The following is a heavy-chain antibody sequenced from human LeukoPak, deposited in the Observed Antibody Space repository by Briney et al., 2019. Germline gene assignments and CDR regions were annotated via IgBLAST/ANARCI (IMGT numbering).Heavy chain of an antibody. CDR3: AKSSLRVRGVTYYFDY. J-gene: IGHJ4*02. V-gene: IGHV3-23*01. D-gene: IGHD3-10*01. CDR1: GFTFSSYA. Sequence: PGGSLRLSCAASGFTFSSYAMSWVRQAPGKGLEWVSAISGSGGSTYYADSVKGRFTISRDNSKNTLYLQMNSLRAEDTAVYYCAKSSLRVRGVTYYFDYWGQGTLVTVSS. CDR2: ISGSGGST.